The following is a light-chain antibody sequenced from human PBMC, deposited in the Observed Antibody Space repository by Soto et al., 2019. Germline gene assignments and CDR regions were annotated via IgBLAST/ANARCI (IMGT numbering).Light chain of an antibody. Sequence: QSALTQPASVSASPGQSITISCTGTSSDVGTYNLVSWYQLHPGKAPKLMIFEVTKRPSGVSNRFSGSKSGNTASLTISGLQAEDEADYYCCSYAGASTGVFGGGTQLTVL. CDR2: EVT. CDR1: SSDVGTYNL. V-gene: IGLV2-23*02. J-gene: IGLJ3*02. CDR3: CSYAGASTGV.